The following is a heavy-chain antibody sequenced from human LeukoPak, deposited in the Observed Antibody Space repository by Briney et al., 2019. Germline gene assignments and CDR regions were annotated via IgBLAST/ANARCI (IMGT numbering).Heavy chain of an antibody. D-gene: IGHD3-10*01. Sequence: PGGSLRLSCAASGFTFSSYWMHWVRQAPGKGLVWVSRINSDASSTNYADSVKGRFTISRDNAKNILYLQMNSLRAEDTAVYYCAAVLNHGSGSYRHPDYWGQGTLVTVSS. CDR2: INSDASST. CDR1: GFTFSSYW. CDR3: AAVLNHGSGSYRHPDY. V-gene: IGHV3-74*01. J-gene: IGHJ4*02.